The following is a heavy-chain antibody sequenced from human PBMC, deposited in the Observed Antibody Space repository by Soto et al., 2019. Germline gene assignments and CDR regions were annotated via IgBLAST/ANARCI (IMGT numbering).Heavy chain of an antibody. CDR2: IKQDGSEK. Sequence: GGSLRLSCAASGFTFSSYWMSWVRQAPGKGLEWVANIKQDGSEKYYVDSVKGRFTISRDNAKNSLYLQMNSLRAEDTAVYYCARDQTPYDYVWGSYRYFDYWGQGTLVTVSS. CDR3: ARDQTPYDYVWGSYRYFDY. CDR1: GFTFSSYW. V-gene: IGHV3-7*05. D-gene: IGHD3-16*02. J-gene: IGHJ4*02.